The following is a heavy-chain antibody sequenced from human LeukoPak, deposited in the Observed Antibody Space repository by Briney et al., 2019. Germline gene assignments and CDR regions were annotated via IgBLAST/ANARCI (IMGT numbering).Heavy chain of an antibody. J-gene: IGHJ3*02. CDR3: ARGNAHAFDI. V-gene: IGHV3-74*01. CDR2: INSDGSGI. Sequence: PGGSLRLSRAVSGFTLSSYWMHWVRQLPGKGLVWVSRINSDGSGISYAGSVKGRFTISRDNAKNTLYLQMNSLRAEDTAVYYCARGNAHAFDIWGQGTMVTVSS. CDR1: GFTLSSYW.